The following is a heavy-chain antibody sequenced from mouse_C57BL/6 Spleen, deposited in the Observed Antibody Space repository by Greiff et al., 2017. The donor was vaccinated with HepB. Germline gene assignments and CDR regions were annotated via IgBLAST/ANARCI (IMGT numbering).Heavy chain of an antibody. CDR2: ISNGGGST. CDR3: ARKENYDAMDY. J-gene: IGHJ4*01. Sequence: EVNLVESGGGLVQPGGSLKLSCAASGFTFSDYYMYWVRQTPEKRLEWVAYISNGGGSTYYPDTVKGRFTISRDNAKNTLYLQMSRLKSEDTAMYYCARKENYDAMDYWGQGTSVTVSS. V-gene: IGHV5-12*01. CDR1: GFTFSDYY.